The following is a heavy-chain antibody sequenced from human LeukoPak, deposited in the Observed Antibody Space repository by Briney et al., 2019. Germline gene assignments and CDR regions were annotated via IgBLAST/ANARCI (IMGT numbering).Heavy chain of an antibody. D-gene: IGHD5-18*01. CDR3: ARSIGYSYGYYYYYMDV. J-gene: IGHJ6*03. CDR1: GYSISSGYY. Sequence: SETLSLTCTVSGYSISSGYYWDWVRQPPGKGLEWIGNIYHSGSTYYNPSLKSRVTISVDTSKNQFSLKLSSVTAADTAVYYCARSIGYSYGYYYYYMDVWGKGTTVTISS. CDR2: IYHSGST. V-gene: IGHV4-38-2*02.